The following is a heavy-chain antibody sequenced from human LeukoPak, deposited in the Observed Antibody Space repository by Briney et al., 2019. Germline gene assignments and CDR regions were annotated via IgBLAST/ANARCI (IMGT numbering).Heavy chain of an antibody. CDR1: GGSISSYY. CDR3: ARDSTGGSGSYYTYFDY. D-gene: IGHD3-10*01. CDR2: IYTSGST. Sequence: SETLSLTCTVSGGSISSYYWSWIRQPAGKGLEWIGRIYTSGSTNYNPSLKSRATMSVDTSKNQFSLKLSSVTAADTAVYYCARDSTGGSGSYYTYFDYWGQGTLVTVSS. J-gene: IGHJ4*02. V-gene: IGHV4-4*07.